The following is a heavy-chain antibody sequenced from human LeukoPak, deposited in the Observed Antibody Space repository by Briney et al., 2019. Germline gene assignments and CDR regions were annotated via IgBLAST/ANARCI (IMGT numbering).Heavy chain of an antibody. D-gene: IGHD4-23*01. CDR3: AREMGVVTAHGIDV. Sequence: PSETLPLTCTVSGGSISSISSNNYHWGWIRQPPGKGLEWIGSIYYSGSTYYNPSLKSRVTISVDTSKNQFSLKLSSVTAADTALYYCAREMGVVTAHGIDVWGQGTTVTVSS. J-gene: IGHJ6*02. V-gene: IGHV4-39*02. CDR1: GGSISSISSNNYH. CDR2: IYYSGST.